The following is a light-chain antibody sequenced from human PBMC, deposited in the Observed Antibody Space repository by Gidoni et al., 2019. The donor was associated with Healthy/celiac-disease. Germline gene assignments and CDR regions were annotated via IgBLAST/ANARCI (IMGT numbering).Light chain of an antibody. CDR3: MQALQTPFT. Sequence: DSVMTQSPLSLPVTPGEPASISCRSSQSLLHSNGYNYLDWYLQKPGQSPQLLIYLGSNRASGVPDRFSGSGSGTDFTLKISRVEAEDVGVYYCMQALQTPFTFXPXTKVXIK. V-gene: IGKV2-28*01. CDR2: LGS. CDR1: QSLLHSNGYNY. J-gene: IGKJ3*01.